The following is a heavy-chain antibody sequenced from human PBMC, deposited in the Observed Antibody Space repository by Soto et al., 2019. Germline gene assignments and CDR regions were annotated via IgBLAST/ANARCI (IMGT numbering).Heavy chain of an antibody. J-gene: IGHJ4*02. V-gene: IGHV4-31*03. D-gene: IGHD6-13*01. Sequence: PSETLSLTCTVSGGSISSCGYYWSWIRQHPGKGLEWIGYIYYSGSTYYNPSLKSRVTISVDTSKNQFSLKLSSVTAADTAVYYCAKENGYSSSWFEFVYWGQGTLVTVSS. CDR1: GGSISSCGYY. CDR2: IYYSGST. CDR3: AKENGYSSSWFEFVY.